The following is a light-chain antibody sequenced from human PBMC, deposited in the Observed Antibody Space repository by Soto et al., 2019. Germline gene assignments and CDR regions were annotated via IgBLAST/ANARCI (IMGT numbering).Light chain of an antibody. CDR2: DAS. J-gene: IGKJ4*01. CDR3: HQRGKWPLT. CDR1: ESISTY. Sequence: EIVLTQSPATLSLSPGERATLSCRASESISTYLAWYQHKPGQTPSLLIYDASNRATGIPARFSGGGSGTDFTLTISSLEPEDFAVYYSHQRGKWPLTFGGGTKVEIK. V-gene: IGKV3-11*01.